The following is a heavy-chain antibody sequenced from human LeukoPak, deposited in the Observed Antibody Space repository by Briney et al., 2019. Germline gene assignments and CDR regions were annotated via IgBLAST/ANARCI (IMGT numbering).Heavy chain of an antibody. D-gene: IGHD2-2*01. CDR2: IKLDGSEK. J-gene: IGHJ4*02. CDR1: GFTFGKYW. Sequence: GGSLRLSCVASGFTFGKYWMRWVRQAPGKGLEWVANIKLDGSEKNYVDSVKGRFTISRDNTKNSLYLQMNSLRAEDTAVFYRARGVRYCSSTSCYSYYFDYWGQGTLVTVSS. CDR3: ARGVRYCSSTSCYSYYFDY. V-gene: IGHV3-7*03.